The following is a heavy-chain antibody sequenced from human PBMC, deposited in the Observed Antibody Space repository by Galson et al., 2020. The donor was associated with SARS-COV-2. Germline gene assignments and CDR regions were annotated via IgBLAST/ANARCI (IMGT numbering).Heavy chain of an antibody. D-gene: IGHD3-3*01. CDR1: GFTFSSYA. CDR3: VRDGGGFLLR. J-gene: IGHJ4*02. CDR2: ISYDGSNK. V-gene: IGHV3-30*04. Sequence: SCAASGFTFSSYAMHWVRQAPGKGLEWVAVISYDGSNKYYADSVKGRFTISRDNSKNTLYLQMNSLRAEDTAVYYCVRDGGGFLLRWGQGTLVTVSS.